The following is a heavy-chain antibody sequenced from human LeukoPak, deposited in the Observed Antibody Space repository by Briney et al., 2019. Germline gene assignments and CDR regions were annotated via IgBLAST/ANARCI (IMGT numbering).Heavy chain of an antibody. V-gene: IGHV1-69*05. CDR1: GGTFSSYA. Sequence: ASVKVSCKASGGTFSSYAISWVRQAPGQGLEWMGGIIPIFGTANYAQKFQGRVTITTDESTSTAYMELSSLRSEGTAVYYCASGRASGWFDYWGQGTLVTVSS. CDR2: IIPIFGTA. CDR3: ASGRASGWFDY. J-gene: IGHJ4*02. D-gene: IGHD6-19*01.